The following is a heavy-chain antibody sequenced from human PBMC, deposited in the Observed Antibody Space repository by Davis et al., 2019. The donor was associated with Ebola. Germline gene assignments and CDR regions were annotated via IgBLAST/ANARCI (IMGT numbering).Heavy chain of an antibody. Sequence: GGPLRPPCQPPGSSSATYSFAWSRQLPGKGVEWLGLFSPGDSDTRSRPSFEGQVTISVDRSITTAYLQWSSLKASDTAIYYCARQGRKGINVDYGMDVWGQGTTVTVSS. CDR1: GSSSATYS. CDR2: FSPGDSDT. D-gene: IGHD2-21*01. J-gene: IGHJ6*02. V-gene: IGHV5-51*01. CDR3: ARQGRKGINVDYGMDV.